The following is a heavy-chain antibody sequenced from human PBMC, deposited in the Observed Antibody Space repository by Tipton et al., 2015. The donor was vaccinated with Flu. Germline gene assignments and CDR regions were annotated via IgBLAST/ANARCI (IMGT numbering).Heavy chain of an antibody. CDR3: ARARSELVLDAFDI. V-gene: IGHV3-30*04. D-gene: IGHD6-13*01. CDR1: GFTFSSYA. J-gene: IGHJ3*02. Sequence: RSLRLSCAASGFTFSSYAMHWVRQAPGKGLEWVAVISYDGSNKYYADSVKGRFTISKDNSKNTLYLQMNSLRAEDTAVYYCARARSELVLDAFDIWGQGTMVTVSS. CDR2: ISYDGSNK.